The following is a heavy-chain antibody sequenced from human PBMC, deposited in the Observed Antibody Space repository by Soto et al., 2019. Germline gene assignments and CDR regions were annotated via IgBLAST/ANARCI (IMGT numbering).Heavy chain of an antibody. CDR3: AGTESGTFDP. Sequence: QLQLQESGSGLVKPSQTLSLTCAVSGGSISSGGYSWSWIRQPPGKGLEWIGYIYHSGSTYYNPSLTRRLTISVDRSKNQFPLKLSSVTAADTAVYYCAGTESGTFDPGGQGTLVTVSS. V-gene: IGHV4-30-2*01. CDR1: GGSISSGGYS. J-gene: IGHJ5*02. CDR2: IYHSGST. D-gene: IGHD1-7*01.